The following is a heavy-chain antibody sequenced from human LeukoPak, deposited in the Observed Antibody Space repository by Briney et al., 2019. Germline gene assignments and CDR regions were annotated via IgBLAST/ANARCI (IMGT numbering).Heavy chain of an antibody. J-gene: IGHJ4*02. CDR2: ISYDGSNI. V-gene: IGHV3-30-3*01. CDR3: ARDWYSSSWPPDY. CDR1: GFTFSSYA. Sequence: PGRSLRLSCAASGFTFSSYAMHWVRQAPGKGLEWLAVISYDGSNIYYADSVKGRFTISRDNSKNPLSLQMNSLRAEDTAVYYCARDWYSSSWPPDYWGQGTLVTVSS. D-gene: IGHD6-13*01.